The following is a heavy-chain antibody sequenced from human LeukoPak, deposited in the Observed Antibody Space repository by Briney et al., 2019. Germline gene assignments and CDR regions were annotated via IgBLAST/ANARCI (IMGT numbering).Heavy chain of an antibody. CDR1: GYTFTGYY. CDR2: INPNSGGT. CDR3: ARAVGYYDSSGYYSGWFDP. J-gene: IGHJ5*02. Sequence: ASVKVSCTASGYTFTGYYMHWVRPAPGQGLEWMGWINPNSGGTNYAQKFQGRVTMTRDTSISTAYMELSRLRSDDTAVYYCARAVGYYDSSGYYSGWFDPWGQGTLVTVSS. D-gene: IGHD3-22*01. V-gene: IGHV1-2*02.